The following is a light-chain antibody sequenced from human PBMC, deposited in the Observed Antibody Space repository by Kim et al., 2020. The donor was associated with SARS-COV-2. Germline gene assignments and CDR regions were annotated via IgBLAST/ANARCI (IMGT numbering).Light chain of an antibody. CDR3: ETWDNNTRV. Sequence: SSVKLTCTLGSGHSSHIIACHQQQPGKAPRYLMKLEGGGSYTKGSGVPDRFLGSSSGADRYLTFSNLQSEDEADYYCETWDNNTRVFGGGTQLTVL. CDR1: SGHSSHI. CDR2: LEGGGSY. V-gene: IGLV4-60*03. J-gene: IGLJ3*02.